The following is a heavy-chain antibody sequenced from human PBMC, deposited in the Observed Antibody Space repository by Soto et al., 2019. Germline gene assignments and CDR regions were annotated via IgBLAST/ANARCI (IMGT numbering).Heavy chain of an antibody. V-gene: IGHV3-11*06. D-gene: IGHD1-26*01. CDR3: AREGSGSYAFDY. J-gene: IGHJ4*02. CDR1: GFTFSDYY. CDR2: ISSSSSYT. Sequence: QVQLVESGGGLVKPGGTLRLSCAASGFTFSDYYMSWIRQAPGKGLEWVSYISSSSSYTNYADSVQGRFTISRDNAKNSLYLQMNSLRAEDTAVYYCAREGSGSYAFDYWGQGTLVTVSS.